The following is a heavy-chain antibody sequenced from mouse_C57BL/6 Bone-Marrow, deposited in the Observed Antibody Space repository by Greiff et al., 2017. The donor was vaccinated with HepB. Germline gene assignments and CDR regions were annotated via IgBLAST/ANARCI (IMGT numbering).Heavy chain of an antibody. J-gene: IGHJ3*01. CDR2: IDPSDSYT. D-gene: IGHD2-2*01. CDR1: GYTFTSYW. CDR3: ARQNMDTTGRGFAY. Sequence: QVQLQQPGAELVMPGASVKLSCKASGYTFTSYWMHWVKQRPGQGLEWIGEIDPSDSYTNYNQKFKGKSTLTVDKSSSTAYMQLSSLTSEDSAVYYCARQNMDTTGRGFAYWGQGTLVTVSA. V-gene: IGHV1-69*01.